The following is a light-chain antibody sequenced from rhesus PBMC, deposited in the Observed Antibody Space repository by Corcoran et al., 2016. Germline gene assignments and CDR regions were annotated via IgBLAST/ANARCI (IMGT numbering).Light chain of an antibody. CDR2: AAS. CDR3: QQHNRFPPT. J-gene: IGKJ4*01. Sequence: DIQMTQSPSSLSASVGDRVTITCQASQGVGTWLTWYQQKLGKAPKLLIYAASNLQSGVPSRVSGSGSGTDFTLTISSLQPEDFATYYCQQHNRFPPTFGGGTKVEIK. V-gene: IGKV1-33*02. CDR1: QGVGTW.